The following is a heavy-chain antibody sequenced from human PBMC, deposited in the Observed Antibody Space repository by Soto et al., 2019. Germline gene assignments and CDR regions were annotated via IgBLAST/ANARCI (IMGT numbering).Heavy chain of an antibody. CDR3: ARTSKFDC. D-gene: IGHD6-6*01. CDR1: CGTFRGYD. J-gene: IGHJ4*02. V-gene: IGHV4-34*01. CDR2: INHSGST. Sequence: SETLSLTSAVYCGTFRGYDWSWIRQPPGKGLEWIGEINHSGSTNYNPSLKSRVTMSVDTSKNQFSLKLSSVTAADTAVYYCARTSKFDCWGQGTLVTVS.